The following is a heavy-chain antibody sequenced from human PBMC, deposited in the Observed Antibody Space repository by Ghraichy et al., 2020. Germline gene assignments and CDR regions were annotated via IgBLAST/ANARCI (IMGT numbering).Heavy chain of an antibody. D-gene: IGHD2-21*02. CDR3: ARRRRSSTSVTARFFDS. CDR2: INRSERT. J-gene: IGHJ4*02. Sequence: SETLSLTCAVYGGSFSDYYWTWLRQSPGKGLEWIGDINRSERTFYNPSLKSRVIISLDISKNQFSLKLSSVLAADTAVYYCARRRRSSTSVTARFFDSWGQGDLVTVSS. V-gene: IGHV4-34*01. CDR1: GGSFSDYY.